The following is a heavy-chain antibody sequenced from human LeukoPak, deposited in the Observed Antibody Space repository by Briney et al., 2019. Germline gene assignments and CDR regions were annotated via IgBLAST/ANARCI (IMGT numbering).Heavy chain of an antibody. V-gene: IGHV3-43*01. Sequence: GGSLRLSCAASGFTFDYFTMYWVRQSPGKGLECVSLISLGGNNAYYADSVRGRFTISRDNSKDFLYLQMNSLTSEDTALYYCAKGRRRGYAYGTIDSWGQGTLVTVSS. CDR1: GFTFDYFT. CDR3: AKGRRRGYAYGTIDS. J-gene: IGHJ4*02. CDR2: ISLGGNNA. D-gene: IGHD5-18*01.